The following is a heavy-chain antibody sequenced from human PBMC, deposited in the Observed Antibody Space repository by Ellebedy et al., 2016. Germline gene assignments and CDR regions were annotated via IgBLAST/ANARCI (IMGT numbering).Heavy chain of an antibody. CDR1: GFTFSNYL. D-gene: IGHD1-14*01. CDR3: RPGHYSNA. J-gene: IGHJ4*02. V-gene: IGHV3-23*01. Sequence: GESLKISCATSGFTFSNYLMSWVRRAPGKGLEWVSTISAGGEITYFADSVRGRFTISRDNSKSTLYLQMDSLRAEDTAVYYCRPGHYSNAWGQGTLVTVSS. CDR2: ISAGGEIT.